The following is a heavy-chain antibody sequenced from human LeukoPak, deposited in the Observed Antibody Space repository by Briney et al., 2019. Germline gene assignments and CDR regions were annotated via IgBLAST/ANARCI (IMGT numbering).Heavy chain of an antibody. CDR2: IYYSGST. Sequence: SETLSLTCTVSGGSISSSSYYWGWIRQPPGKGLEWIGSIYYSGSTYYNPSLKSRVTISVDTSKNQFPLKLSSVTAADTAVYYCARLLYSGSYWGQGTLVTVSS. V-gene: IGHV4-39*01. CDR1: GGSISSSSYY. CDR3: ARLLYSGSY. J-gene: IGHJ4*02. D-gene: IGHD1-26*01.